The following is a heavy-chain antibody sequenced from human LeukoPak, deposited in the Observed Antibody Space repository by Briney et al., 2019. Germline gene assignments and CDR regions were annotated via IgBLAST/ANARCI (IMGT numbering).Heavy chain of an antibody. CDR3: ARLYEGWFDP. CDR1: GGSISGYY. D-gene: IGHD2/OR15-2a*01. J-gene: IGHJ5*02. Sequence: PSETLSLTCTVSGGSISGYYWSWIRQPPGKGLEWIGNIYYSGSTNYNPSLRSRVTISVDTSKNQFSLELNSVTAADTAVYYCARLYEGWFDPWGQGTLVTVSS. V-gene: IGHV4-59*08. CDR2: IYYSGST.